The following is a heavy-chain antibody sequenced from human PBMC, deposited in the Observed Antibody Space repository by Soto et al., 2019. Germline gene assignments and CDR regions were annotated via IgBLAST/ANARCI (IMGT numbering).Heavy chain of an antibody. J-gene: IGHJ4*02. CDR1: GFTFSSYA. Sequence: GGSLRLSCAASGFTFSSYAMSWVRQAPGKGLEWVSAISGSGGSTYYADSVKGRFTISRDNSKNTLYLQMNSLRAEDTAVYYCAKVLAPHRRRDGDTVTSCFDYWGQGTLVTVSS. D-gene: IGHD4-17*01. CDR2: ISGSGGST. V-gene: IGHV3-23*01. CDR3: AKVLAPHRRRDGDTVTSCFDY.